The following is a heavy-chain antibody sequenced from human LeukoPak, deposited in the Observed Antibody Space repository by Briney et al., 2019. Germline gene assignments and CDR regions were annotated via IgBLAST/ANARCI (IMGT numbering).Heavy chain of an antibody. J-gene: IGHJ6*02. CDR1: GYTFTSYD. V-gene: IGHV1-2*02. CDR3: ARDRRGTYYYDSSGNSYYYGMDV. D-gene: IGHD3-22*01. CDR2: INPNSGGT. Sequence: ASVKVSCKASGYTFTSYDINWVRQATGQGLEWMGWINPNSGGTNYAQKFQGRVTMTRDTSISTAYMELSRLRSDDTAVYYCARDRRGTYYYDSSGNSYYYGMDVWGQGTTVTVSS.